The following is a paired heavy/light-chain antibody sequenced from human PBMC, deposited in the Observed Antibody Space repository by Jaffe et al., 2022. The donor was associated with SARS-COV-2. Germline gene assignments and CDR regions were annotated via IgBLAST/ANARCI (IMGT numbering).Heavy chain of an antibody. CDR1: GFTFSDYY. J-gene: IGHJ6*02. Sequence: QVQLVESGGGLVKPGGSLRLSCAASGFTFSDYYMSWIRQAPGQGLEWLSYINTRGDDMYHADSVKGRFTISRDNAKRSLYLQMNSLRAEDTAVYYCALSSISPYYYYGADVWGQGTTVTVSS. CDR3: ALSSISPYYYYGADV. V-gene: IGHV3-11*01. CDR2: INTRGDDM. D-gene: IGHD2-2*01.
Light chain of an antibody. CDR3: QQHNNWPPRWT. Sequence: EIVMTQSPATLSVSPGERATLSCRASQSVSSNLAWYQQKPGQPPRLLIYGATSRATGIPARFSGSGSGTEFTLTISSLQSDDFAVYYCQQHNNWPPRWTFGQGTKVEIK. V-gene: IGKV3-15*01. CDR2: GAT. J-gene: IGKJ1*01. CDR1: QSVSSN.